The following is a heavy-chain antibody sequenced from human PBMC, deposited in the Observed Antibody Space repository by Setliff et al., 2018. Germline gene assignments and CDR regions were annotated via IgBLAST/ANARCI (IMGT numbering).Heavy chain of an antibody. Sequence: PGGSLRLSCEASGFIFSPYAMVWVRQAPGKGLEWVSIISGDASYTAYADSVKGRFTISRDNSKNTLYLQMNSLRGDDTAVYHCARAGGSGAGYDYLGVWGRGTTVTVSS. V-gene: IGHV3-23*01. CDR3: ARAGGSGAGYDYLGV. CDR1: GFIFSPYA. CDR2: ISGDASYT. D-gene: IGHD5-12*01. J-gene: IGHJ6*03.